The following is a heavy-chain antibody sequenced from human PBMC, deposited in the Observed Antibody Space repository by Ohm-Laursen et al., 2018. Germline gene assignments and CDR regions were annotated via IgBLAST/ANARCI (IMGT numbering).Heavy chain of an antibody. D-gene: IGHD2/OR15-2a*01. J-gene: IGHJ4*02. CDR1: GFSLSSRGMC. CDR2: IDWNDDK. V-gene: IGHV2-70*11. Sequence: TQTLTLTCTFSGFSLSSRGMCVSWIRQPPGKALEWLGRIDWNDDKYYNTSLKTRLTISKDTSKNQVVLTLTNMDPVDTATYYCARCKSFDYWGQGTLVTVSS. CDR3: ARCKSFDY.